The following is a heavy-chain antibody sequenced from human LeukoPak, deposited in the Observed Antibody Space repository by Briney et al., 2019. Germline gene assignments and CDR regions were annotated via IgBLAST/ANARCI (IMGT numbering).Heavy chain of an antibody. D-gene: IGHD6-13*01. CDR2: TSHDESNK. CDR1: GISLRSYS. J-gene: IGHJ4*02. Sequence: PGGSLRLSCAASGISLRSYSVHWVRQAPGKGLEWVALTSHDESNKKYADSVRGRCTISRDNPRDTVFLQLSNLRHEDTAVYYCAKGDAAGAYRTDFWGPGTRVTVSS. CDR3: AKGDAAGAYRTDF. V-gene: IGHV3-30-3*01.